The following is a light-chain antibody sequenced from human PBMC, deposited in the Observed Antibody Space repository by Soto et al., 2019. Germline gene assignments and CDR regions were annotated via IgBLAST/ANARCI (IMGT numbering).Light chain of an antibody. V-gene: IGKV3-11*01. CDR2: DAS. CDR3: QESYTSWWT. Sequence: EIVLTQSPATLSLSPGERATLSCRASQSVSTYLAWYQQRPGQAPRLLIYDASYRATDIPPRFSGSGSGTDFTLTISSLEPEDFAVYYCQESYTSWWTFGQGTKVEIK. J-gene: IGKJ1*01. CDR1: QSVSTY.